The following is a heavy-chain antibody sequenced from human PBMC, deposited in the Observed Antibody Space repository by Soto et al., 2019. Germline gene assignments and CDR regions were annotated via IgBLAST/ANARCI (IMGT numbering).Heavy chain of an antibody. V-gene: IGHV4-4*07. D-gene: IGHD3-9*01. CDR3: ARDFGYYDILTGFPRYYGMDV. CDR2: SYTSGST. Sequence: SETLSLTCTVSGGSISSYYWSWIRQPAGKGREGSGRSYTSGSTNYNPSLKRRGTMSVETSKKQFSLKLSFVTAADPAVYYCARDFGYYDILTGFPRYYGMDVWGQGTTVPVSS. J-gene: IGHJ6*02. CDR1: GGSISSYY.